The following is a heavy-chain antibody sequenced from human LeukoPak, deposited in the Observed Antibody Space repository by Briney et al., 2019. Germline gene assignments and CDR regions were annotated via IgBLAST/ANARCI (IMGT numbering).Heavy chain of an antibody. D-gene: IGHD2-15*01. CDR3: ARTTAANYYYYVDV. V-gene: IGHV3-7*01. Sequence: GGSLRLSCAASGFTFSSYWMSWVRQAPGKGLEWVANIKQDGSEKYYVDSVKGRFTISRDNAKNSLYLQMNSLRAEDTAVYYCARTTAANYYYYVDVWGKGTTVTVSS. CDR1: GFTFSSYW. CDR2: IKQDGSEK. J-gene: IGHJ6*03.